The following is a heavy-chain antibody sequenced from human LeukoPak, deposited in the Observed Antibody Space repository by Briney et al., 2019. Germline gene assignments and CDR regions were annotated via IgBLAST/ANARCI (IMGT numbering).Heavy chain of an antibody. J-gene: IGHJ4*02. V-gene: IGHV3-23*01. D-gene: IGHD6-13*01. CDR2: ISGSGGST. CDR1: GFTFSSYA. Sequence: GGSLRLSCAASGFTFSSYAMSWVRQAPGKGLEWVSAISGSGGSTYYADSVKGRFTISRDNSENTLYLQMNSPRAEDTAVYYCAKEGSRSWYCCFDYWGQGTLVTVSS. CDR3: AKEGSRSWYCCFDY.